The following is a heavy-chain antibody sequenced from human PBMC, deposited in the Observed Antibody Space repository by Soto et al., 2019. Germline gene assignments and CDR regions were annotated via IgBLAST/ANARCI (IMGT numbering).Heavy chain of an antibody. CDR2: IIPIFGTA. J-gene: IGHJ3*02. D-gene: IGHD3-9*01. CDR1: GGTFSSYA. CDR3: ARDQRILRYFDWTNIDAFDX. V-gene: IGHV1-69*13. Sequence: SLKVSCKASGGTFSSYAISWVRQAPGQGLEWRGGIIPIFGTANYEQKFQGRVTITADESTSTAYMELSSLRSEDTAVYYCARDQRILRYFDWTNIDAFDXWCQVTMVTVS.